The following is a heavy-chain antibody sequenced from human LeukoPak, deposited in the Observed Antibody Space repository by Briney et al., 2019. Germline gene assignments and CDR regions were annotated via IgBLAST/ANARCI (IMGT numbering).Heavy chain of an antibody. Sequence: PGGSLRLSCAPSGFTFKKYWMNWVRQVPGKGLECLANIKEDGSETYYADSVKGRFTISRDNPKNLLFLQINSLRVEDTAVYYCARETPRRGETRDGYRWGQGTLVTVSS. CDR2: IKEDGSET. D-gene: IGHD5-24*01. J-gene: IGHJ4*02. CDR3: ARETPRRGETRDGYR. V-gene: IGHV3-7*01. CDR1: GFTFKKYW.